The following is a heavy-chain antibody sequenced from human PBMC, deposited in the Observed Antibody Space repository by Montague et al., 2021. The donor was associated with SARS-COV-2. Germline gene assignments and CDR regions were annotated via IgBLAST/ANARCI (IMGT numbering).Heavy chain of an antibody. CDR2: IYSGGST. CDR1: GFTVSSNY. D-gene: IGHD1-7*01. V-gene: IGHV3-53*01. CDR3: AREVPSGGGTT. J-gene: IGHJ5*02. Sequence: SLRLSCAASGFTVSSNYMSWVRQAPGKGLEWVSLIYSGGSTYYADSVKGRFTISRDNSKNTLYLQMNSLRAGDTAVYYCAREVPSGGGTTWGQGTLVTVSS.